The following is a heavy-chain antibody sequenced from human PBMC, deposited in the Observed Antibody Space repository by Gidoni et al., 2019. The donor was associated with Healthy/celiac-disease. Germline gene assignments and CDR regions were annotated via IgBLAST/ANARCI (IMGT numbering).Heavy chain of an antibody. V-gene: IGHV5-10-1*01. Sequence: GHVTISADKSISTAYLQWSSLKASDTAMYYCARPGILGSWYFDLWGRGTLVTVSS. D-gene: IGHD7-27*01. CDR3: ARPGILGSWYFDL. J-gene: IGHJ2*01.